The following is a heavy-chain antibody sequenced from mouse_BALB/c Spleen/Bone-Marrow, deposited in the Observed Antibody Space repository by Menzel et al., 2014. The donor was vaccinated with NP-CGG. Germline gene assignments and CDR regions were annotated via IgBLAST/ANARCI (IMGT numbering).Heavy chain of an antibody. CDR2: IYPSSGYT. Sequence: QVHVKQSGAELARPGASVKMSCRASGYTFTTYTMHWVKQRPGQGLEWIGYIYPSSGYTYYNQKFKDKATLTADKSSSAAYLQLSSLTSEDSAVFYCARVYGNYDAMDYWGQGTSVTVSS. CDR1: GYTFTTYT. J-gene: IGHJ4*01. CDR3: ARVYGNYDAMDY. V-gene: IGHV1-4*01. D-gene: IGHD2-1*01.